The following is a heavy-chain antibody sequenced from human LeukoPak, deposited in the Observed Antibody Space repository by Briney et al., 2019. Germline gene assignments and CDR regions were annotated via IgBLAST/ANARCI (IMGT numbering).Heavy chain of an antibody. V-gene: IGHV1-2*02. CDR2: INPNIGDT. Sequence: ASVKVSCKASGYTFIDYYIHWVRQAPGQGLESMGWINPNIGDTNYAQKFQGRVTVTRDTSSSTAYTELTRLRSDDTAVYYCARAGHNSDSGGYDYWGQGTLVTVSS. CDR1: GYTFIDYY. CDR3: ARAGHNSDSGGYDY. J-gene: IGHJ4*02. D-gene: IGHD3-22*01.